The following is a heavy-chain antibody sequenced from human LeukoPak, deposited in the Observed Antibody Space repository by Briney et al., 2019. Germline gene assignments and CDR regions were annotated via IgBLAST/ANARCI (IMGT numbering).Heavy chain of an antibody. CDR1: GYTFAGYY. CDR2: INPNSGGT. CDR3: ARDPPNYYDTSGPRPPFDY. J-gene: IGHJ4*02. V-gene: IGHV1-2*02. D-gene: IGHD3-22*01. Sequence: ASVKVSCKASGYTFAGYYMHWVRQAPGQGLEWMGWINPNSGGTNYAQKFQGRVTMTRDTSITTAYMELSRLRSGDTAVYYCARDPPNYYDTSGPRPPFDYWGQGTLVAVSS.